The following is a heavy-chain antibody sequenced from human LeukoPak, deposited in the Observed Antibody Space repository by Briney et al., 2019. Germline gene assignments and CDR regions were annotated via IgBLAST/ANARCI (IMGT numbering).Heavy chain of an antibody. J-gene: IGHJ6*03. Sequence: ASVEVSCKASGYTFTGYYMHWVRQAPGQGLEWMGWINPNSGGTNYAQKFQGRVTMTRDTSISTAYMELSRLRSDDTAVYYCASGYYDSSGSYYYYYYMDVWGKGTTVTVSS. CDR1: GYTFTGYY. V-gene: IGHV1-2*02. CDR3: ASGYYDSSGSYYYYYYMDV. D-gene: IGHD3-22*01. CDR2: INPNSGGT.